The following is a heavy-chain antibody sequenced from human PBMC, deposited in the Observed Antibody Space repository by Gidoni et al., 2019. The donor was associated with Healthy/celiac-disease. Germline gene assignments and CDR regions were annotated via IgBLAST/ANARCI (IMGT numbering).Heavy chain of an antibody. Sequence: QVQLQESGPGLVKPSETLSLTCAVSGYSISSGYYWGWIRQPPGKGLEWIGSIYHSGSTYYNPSLKSRVTISVDTSKNQFSLKLSSVTAADTAVYYCASLKPLGVLWFGASGYFDYWGQGTLVTVSS. CDR2: IYHSGST. CDR1: GYSISSGYY. V-gene: IGHV4-38-2*01. D-gene: IGHD3-10*01. CDR3: ASLKPLGVLWFGASGYFDY. J-gene: IGHJ4*02.